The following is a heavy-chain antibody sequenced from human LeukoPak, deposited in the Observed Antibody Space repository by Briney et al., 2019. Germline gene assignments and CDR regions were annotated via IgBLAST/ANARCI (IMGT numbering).Heavy chain of an antibody. CDR2: IKQDGSEK. Sequence: GGSLRLSCAASGFMFNRYWVTWVRQAPGKGLEWVANIKQDGSEKYYVDSVKGRFTISRDYAKNSLYLQMNSLRAEDTAVYYCAKDNELVYWGQGTLVTVSS. CDR3: AKDNELVY. V-gene: IGHV3-7*01. CDR1: GFMFNRYW. D-gene: IGHD6-6*01. J-gene: IGHJ4*02.